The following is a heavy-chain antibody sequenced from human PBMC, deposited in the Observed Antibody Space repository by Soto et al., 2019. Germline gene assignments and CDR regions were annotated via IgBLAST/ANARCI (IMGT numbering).Heavy chain of an antibody. CDR2: IDPSDSYT. D-gene: IGHD4-17*01. V-gene: IGHV5-10-1*01. CDR3: ASHFTVTTSSYYYGMDV. CDR1: GYSFTSYW. Sequence: GESLKISCKGSGYSFTSYWISWARQMPGKGLEWMGRIDPSDSYTNYSPSFQGHVTISADKSISTAYLQWSSLKASDTAMYYCASHFTVTTSSYYYGMDVWGQGTTVTVSS. J-gene: IGHJ6*02.